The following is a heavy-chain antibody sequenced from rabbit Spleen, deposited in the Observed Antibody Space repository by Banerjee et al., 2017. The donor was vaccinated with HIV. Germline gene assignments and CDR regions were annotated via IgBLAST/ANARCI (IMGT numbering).Heavy chain of an antibody. CDR2: IDPIFGRT. CDR3: ARMTVLWYYFDL. CDR1: GFDFSNYG. D-gene: IGHD2-1*01. V-gene: IGHV1S47*01. Sequence: QEQLVESGGGLVQPGGSLKLSCKASGFDFSNYGVTWVRQAPGKGLEWIGYIDPIFGRTYYASWVNGRFTISSHNAQNTLYLQLSSLTAADTATYFCARMTVLWYYFDLWGPGTLVTVS. J-gene: IGHJ4*01.